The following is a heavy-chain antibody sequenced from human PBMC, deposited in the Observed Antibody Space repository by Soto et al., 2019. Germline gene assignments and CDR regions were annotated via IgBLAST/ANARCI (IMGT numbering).Heavy chain of an antibody. Sequence: PGGSLRLSCAASGFNFSTYPMNWVRQAPGKGLEWVSSISSSNRYIYYADSVKGRFTISRDDAKNSLYLQMNSLRAEDTAVYYCARDRCSGGSCYRTYAFDIWGQGTLVTVSS. CDR3: ARDRCSGGSCYRTYAFDI. V-gene: IGHV3-21*06. D-gene: IGHD2-15*01. CDR1: GFNFSTYP. CDR2: ISSSNRYI. J-gene: IGHJ3*02.